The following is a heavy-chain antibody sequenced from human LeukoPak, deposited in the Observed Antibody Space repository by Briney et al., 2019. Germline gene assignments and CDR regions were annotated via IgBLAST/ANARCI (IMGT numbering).Heavy chain of an antibody. CDR2: IVVGSGNT. D-gene: IGHD2-2*01. CDR1: GFTFTSSA. V-gene: IGHV1-58*02. CDR3: AADRGIVVVPRDYYGMDV. J-gene: IGHJ6*02. Sequence: ASVKVSCKASGFTFTSSAMQWVRQARGQRLEWIGWIVVGSGNTSYAQKFQERVTITRDMSTSTAYMELSSLRSEDTAVYYCAADRGIVVVPRDYYGMDVWGQGTTVTVSS.